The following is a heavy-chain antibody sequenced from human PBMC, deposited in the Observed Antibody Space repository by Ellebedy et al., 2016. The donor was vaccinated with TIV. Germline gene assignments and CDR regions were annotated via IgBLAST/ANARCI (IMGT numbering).Heavy chain of an antibody. D-gene: IGHD3-9*01. CDR2: IYWNDDR. CDR1: GFSLTTGGVG. J-gene: IGHJ4*02. Sequence: SGPTLVKPTQTLTLTCSCSGFSLTTGGVGVGWIRQPPGKALEWLGLIYWNDDRCYSPSLERRLTIMKDTSKNQVVLTMTNMDPVDTATDFCVLADIMTGYYRHAYYDYWGLGALVTVSS. V-gene: IGHV2-5*01. CDR3: VLADIMTGYYRHAYYDY.